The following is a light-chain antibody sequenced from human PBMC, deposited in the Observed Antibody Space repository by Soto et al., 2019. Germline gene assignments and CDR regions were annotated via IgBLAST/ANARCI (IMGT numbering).Light chain of an antibody. CDR3: SSYTSSSTEV. V-gene: IGLV2-14*03. CDR2: DVS. Sequence: QSVLTQPASVSGSPGQSINISCTGSSSDVGGYNYVSWYQQHPGKAPKVMIYDVSCRPSGVSNRFSGSKSGNTASLTISGLQAEDEADYYCSSYTSSSTEVFGGGTQLTVL. CDR1: SSDVGGYNY. J-gene: IGLJ2*01.